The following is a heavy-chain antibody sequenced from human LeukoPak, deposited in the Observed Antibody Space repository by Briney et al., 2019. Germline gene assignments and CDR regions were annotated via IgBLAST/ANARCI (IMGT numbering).Heavy chain of an antibody. D-gene: IGHD2-2*01. V-gene: IGHV3-74*01. Sequence: GGSLRLSCAVSGFTFSNYYMHWVRQAPGKGLVWVSRIDDDGSDTTYADSVKGRFTISRDNAKNTLYLQMNSLRVEDTAVYYCARVRYCSSTSCTKAYFDPWGQGTLVTVSS. CDR1: GFTFSNYY. J-gene: IGHJ4*02. CDR3: ARVRYCSSTSCTKAYFDP. CDR2: IDDDGSDT.